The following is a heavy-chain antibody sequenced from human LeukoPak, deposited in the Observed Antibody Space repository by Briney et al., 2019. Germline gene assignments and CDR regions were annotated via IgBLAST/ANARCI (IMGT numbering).Heavy chain of an antibody. CDR3: ARGYMVRGAFYGMDV. D-gene: IGHD3-10*01. Sequence: SVKVSCKASGYTFTSYGISWVRQAPGRGLEWMGWISAYNGNTNYAQKLQGRVTMTTDTSTSTAYMELSSLRSEDTAVYYCARGYMVRGAFYGMDVWGQGTTVTVSS. V-gene: IGHV1-18*01. J-gene: IGHJ6*02. CDR1: GYTFTSYG. CDR2: ISAYNGNT.